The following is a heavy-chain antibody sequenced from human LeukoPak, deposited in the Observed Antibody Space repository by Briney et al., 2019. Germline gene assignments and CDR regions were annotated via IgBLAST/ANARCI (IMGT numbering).Heavy chain of an antibody. CDR1: GFTFSSYA. Sequence: GGSLRLSCAASGFTFSSYAMSWVRQAPGKGLEWVSAISGSGGSTYYADSVKGRFTISRDNSKNTLYLQMNSLRAEDTAVYYCANYNQLSHYYYMDVWGKGTTVTVSS. CDR3: ANYNQLSHYYYMDV. CDR2: ISGSGGST. D-gene: IGHD2-2*01. J-gene: IGHJ6*03. V-gene: IGHV3-23*01.